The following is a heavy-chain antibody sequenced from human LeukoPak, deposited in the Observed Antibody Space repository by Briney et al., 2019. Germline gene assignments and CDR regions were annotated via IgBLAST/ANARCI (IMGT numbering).Heavy chain of an antibody. CDR2: IKKDGSET. D-gene: IGHD3-22*01. Sequence: GGSLRLSCAAPGLTFNTYWMNWVRQAPGKGPEWVANIKKDGSETKYVESVKGRFTISRDNAKNSVYLEMNSLRVEDTAVYYCARGSAYSHWGQGTLVTVSS. CDR3: ARGSAYSH. CDR1: GLTFNTYW. V-gene: IGHV3-7*01. J-gene: IGHJ4*02.